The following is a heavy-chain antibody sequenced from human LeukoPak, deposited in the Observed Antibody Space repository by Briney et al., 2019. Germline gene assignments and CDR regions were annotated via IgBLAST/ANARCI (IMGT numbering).Heavy chain of an antibody. CDR3: ATWPGGWYGEDS. CDR1: GFTVSSNF. V-gene: IGHV3-53*01. J-gene: IGHJ4*02. CDR2: IYGGGNT. D-gene: IGHD6-19*01. Sequence: GGSLRLSCAASGFTVSSNFMSWVRQAPGKGLEWVSVIYGGGNTYYAVSVKGRFTISRDTYKNMLYLQMNSLRAEDTAVYYCATWPGGWYGEDSGGQGTLVTVSS.